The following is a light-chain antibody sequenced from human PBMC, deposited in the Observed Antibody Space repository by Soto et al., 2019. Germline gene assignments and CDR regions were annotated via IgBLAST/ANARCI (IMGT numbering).Light chain of an antibody. J-gene: IGLJ1*01. CDR3: CSYARV. Sequence: QSALTQPASVSRSPGQSITISCTGTSSDVGSYNLVSWYQQHPGKAPKLMIYEVSKRPSGVSNRFSGSKSGNTASLTISGLQAEDEADYYCCSYARVFGTGTKVTVL. V-gene: IGLV2-23*02. CDR1: SSDVGSYNL. CDR2: EVS.